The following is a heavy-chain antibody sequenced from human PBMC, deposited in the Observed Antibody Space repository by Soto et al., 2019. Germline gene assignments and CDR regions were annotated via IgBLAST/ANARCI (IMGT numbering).Heavy chain of an antibody. CDR3: ARDSGYCSGGSCQALYY. J-gene: IGHJ4*02. V-gene: IGHV4-4*07. Sequence: QVQLQESGPGLVKPSATLSLTCTVSGGSISSYYWSWIRQPAGKGLEWIGRIYTSGSTNYNPSLKSRVAMSVDTSKNQFSLKLRSVAAADTAVYYCARDSGYCSGGSCQALYYWGQGTLVTVSS. CDR2: IYTSGST. CDR1: GGSISSYY. D-gene: IGHD2-15*01.